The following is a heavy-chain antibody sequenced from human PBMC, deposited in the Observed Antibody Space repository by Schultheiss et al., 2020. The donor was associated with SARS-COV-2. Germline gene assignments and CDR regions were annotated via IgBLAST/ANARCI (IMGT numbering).Heavy chain of an antibody. CDR1: GYTFTAYY. CDR2: INPNSGGT. CDR3: ATSSSWYLGFDY. D-gene: IGHD6-13*01. Sequence: ASVKVSCEASGYTFTAYYVHWVRQAPGQGLEWMGRINPNSGGTNYAQKFQGRVTMTRDTSISTAYMELSRLRSDDTAVYYCATSSSWYLGFDYWGQGTLVTVSS. V-gene: IGHV1-2*06. J-gene: IGHJ4*02.